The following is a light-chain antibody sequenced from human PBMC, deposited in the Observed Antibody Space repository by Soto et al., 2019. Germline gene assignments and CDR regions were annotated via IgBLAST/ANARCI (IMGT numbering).Light chain of an antibody. J-gene: IGKJ4*01. V-gene: IGKV1-33*01. CDR3: QQYDNLPV. Sequence: DIQMTQSPSSLSASVGDRATITCQASQDISNYLNWYQQKPGKAPKLLIYDASNLETGVPSRFSGSGSGTDFTFTISSLQPEDIATYYCQQYDNLPVFGGGTKVEIK. CDR2: DAS. CDR1: QDISNY.